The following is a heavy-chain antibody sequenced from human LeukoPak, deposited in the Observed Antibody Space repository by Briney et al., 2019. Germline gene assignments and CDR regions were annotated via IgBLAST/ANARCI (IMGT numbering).Heavy chain of an antibody. CDR1: GFSFSSYA. CDR3: ARAAGSPDY. CDR2: ISGSGGST. Sequence: GGSLRLSCAASGFSFSSYAMNWVRQAPGKGLEWVSSISGSGGSTFYADSVKGRFTISRDNSKNTLSLQMSSLRAEDTAVYYCARAAGSPDYWGQGTLVTVSS. V-gene: IGHV3-23*01. J-gene: IGHJ4*02.